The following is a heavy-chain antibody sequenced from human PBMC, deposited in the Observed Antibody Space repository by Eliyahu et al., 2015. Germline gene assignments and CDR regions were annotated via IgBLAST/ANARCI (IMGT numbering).Heavy chain of an antibody. CDR1: GGSISSGS. V-gene: IGHV4-30-2*01. J-gene: IGHJ4*02. CDR2: IFQSGTT. CDR3: ARGSLVGSFFDF. Sequence: QLQLQDSGSGLVQPSQXLSLXXTXSGGSISSGSXSWIRXPPGKGLEXIGYIFQSGTTYSNPSLKSRVTISMDRSKSQFSLRLSSVTAADTAVYYCARGSLVGSFFDFWGQGTLVTVSS. D-gene: IGHD2-15*01.